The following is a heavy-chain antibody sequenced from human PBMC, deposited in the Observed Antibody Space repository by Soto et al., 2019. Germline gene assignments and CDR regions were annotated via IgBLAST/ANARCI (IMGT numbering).Heavy chain of an antibody. J-gene: IGHJ4*02. Sequence: QVQLVQSGAEVKKPGSSVKVSCKASGDTFSFYTINWVRQAPGLGLEWMGRVNPIVSMSNYAQQFQGRVTITADKSINPAFTQLSSLSSQATVIYYCAAIYGSGYLAFDYWGQGALVTVSS. CDR3: AAIYGSGYLAFDY. CDR1: GDTFSFYT. D-gene: IGHD3-10*01. V-gene: IGHV1-69*02. CDR2: VNPIVSMS.